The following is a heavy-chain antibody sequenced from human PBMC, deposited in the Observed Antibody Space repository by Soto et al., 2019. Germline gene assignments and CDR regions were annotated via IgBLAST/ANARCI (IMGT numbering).Heavy chain of an antibody. V-gene: IGHV4-34*01. D-gene: IGHD4-17*01. CDR2: INHSGST. CDR1: WGSFSGYY. Sequence: SETLCLTCAVYWGSFSGYYWSWIRQPPGKGLEWIGEINHSGSTNYNPSLKSRVTISVDTSKNQFSLKLSSVTAADTAVYYCARYGDYGNYYYYYMDVWGKGTTVTVSS. J-gene: IGHJ6*03. CDR3: ARYGDYGNYYYYYMDV.